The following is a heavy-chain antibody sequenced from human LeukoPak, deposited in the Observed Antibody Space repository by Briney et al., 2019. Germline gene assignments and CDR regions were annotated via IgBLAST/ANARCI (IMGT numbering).Heavy chain of an antibody. V-gene: IGHV2-70*01. Sequence: SGPALVKPTQTLTLTCTFSGFSLSTSGMCVSWIRQPPVQALEWLALIDWDDDKYYSTSLKTRLTISKDTSKNQVVLTMTNMDPVDTATYYCARMRGIYSSSWYPDYWGQGTLVTVSS. J-gene: IGHJ4*02. D-gene: IGHD6-13*01. CDR3: ARMRGIYSSSWYPDY. CDR2: IDWDDDK. CDR1: GFSLSTSGMC.